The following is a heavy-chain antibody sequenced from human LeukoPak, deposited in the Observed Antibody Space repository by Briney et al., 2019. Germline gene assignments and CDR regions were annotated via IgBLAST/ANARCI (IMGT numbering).Heavy chain of an antibody. J-gene: IGHJ3*02. V-gene: IGHV3-7*01. CDR2: IKQDGSEK. Sequence: GGSLRLSCTASGFTFSSYRMSWVRHAPGKGMERVANIKQDGSEKYYVDSVKGRFTISRDNAKNSLYLQMNSLRAEDTAVYYCARWARVFTDAFDIWGQGTMVTVSS. CDR1: GFTFSSYR. CDR3: ARWARVFTDAFDI.